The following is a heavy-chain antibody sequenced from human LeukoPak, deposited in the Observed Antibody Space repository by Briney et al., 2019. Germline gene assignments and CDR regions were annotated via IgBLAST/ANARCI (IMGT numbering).Heavy chain of an antibody. CDR3: ARDPLIGPIDY. J-gene: IGHJ4*02. CDR2: IYYSGST. D-gene: IGHD3-16*01. Sequence: SQTLSLTCTVSGGSISSYYWSWIRQPPGKGLEWIGYIYYSGSTNYNPSLKSRVTISVDTSKNQFSLKLTSVTAADTAVYYCARDPLIGPIDYWGQGTLVTVSS. CDR1: GGSISSYY. V-gene: IGHV4-59*12.